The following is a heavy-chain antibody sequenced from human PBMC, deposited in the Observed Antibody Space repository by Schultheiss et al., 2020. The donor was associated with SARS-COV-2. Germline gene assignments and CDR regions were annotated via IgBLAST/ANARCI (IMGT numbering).Heavy chain of an antibody. CDR1: GFTFSSYG. J-gene: IGHJ6*02. CDR3: ARGPFPSRMTGYYIDYYYGMDV. V-gene: IGHV3-33*01. CDR2: IWYDGSNK. Sequence: GGSLRLSCAASGFTFSSYGMHWVRQAPGKGLEWVAVIWYDGSNKYYADSVKGRFTISRDNSKNTLYLQMNSLRAEDTAVYYCARGPFPSRMTGYYIDYYYGMDVWGQGTMVTVSS. D-gene: IGHD3-9*01.